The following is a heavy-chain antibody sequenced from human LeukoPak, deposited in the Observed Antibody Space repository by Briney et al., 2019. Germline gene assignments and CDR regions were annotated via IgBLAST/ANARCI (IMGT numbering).Heavy chain of an antibody. CDR2: IYYSGST. D-gene: IGHD4-17*01. J-gene: IGHJ3*02. V-gene: IGHV4-39*01. Sequence: KPSETLSLTCTVSGGSISSSSYYWGWIRQPPGKGLGWIGSIYYSGSTYYNPSLKSRVTISVDTSKNQFSLKLSSVTAADTAVYYCASLYGDYFGAFDIWGQGTMVTVSS. CDR3: ASLYGDYFGAFDI. CDR1: GGSISSSSYY.